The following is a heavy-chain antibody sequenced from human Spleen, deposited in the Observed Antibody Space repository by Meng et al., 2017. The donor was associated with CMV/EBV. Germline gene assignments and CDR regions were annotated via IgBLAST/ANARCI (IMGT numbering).Heavy chain of an antibody. D-gene: IGHD3-10*01. CDR3: ARDRLYYYGSGSYEYYYYGMDV. V-gene: IGHV1-69*05. CDR1: GGTFSSYA. J-gene: IGHJ6*02. Sequence: SVKVSCKASGGTFSSYAISWVRQAPGRGLEWMGGIIPIFGTANYAQKFQGRVTITTDESTSTAYMELSSLRSEDTAVYYCARDRLYYYGSGSYEYYYYGMDVWGQGTTVTVSS. CDR2: IIPIFGTA.